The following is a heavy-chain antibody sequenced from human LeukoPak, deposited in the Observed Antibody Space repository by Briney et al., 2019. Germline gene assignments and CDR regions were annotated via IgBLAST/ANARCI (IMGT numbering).Heavy chain of an antibody. J-gene: IGHJ5*02. CDR3: ATDGAGFDT. Sequence: PGGSLRLSCAASGFTFNDYYMSWIRQAPGKGLEWLSYINIGGTNTHYADSVKGRFTISRDNAKKPLYLEMNNLRAEDTAVYYCATDGAGFDTWGRGVLVTVSS. CDR2: INIGGTNT. CDR1: GFTFNDYY. V-gene: IGHV3-11*01.